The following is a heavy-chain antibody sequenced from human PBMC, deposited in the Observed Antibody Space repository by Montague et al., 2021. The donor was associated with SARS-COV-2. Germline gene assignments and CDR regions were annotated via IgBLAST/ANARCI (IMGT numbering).Heavy chain of an antibody. Sequence: SETLSLTCIVSGGFISDSYYWSWIRQAPGKGLEWLGSLYRSGSVYSNPSLKSRVSISVDKSNNNFSLRLTSATAAETAVYYCVRSAEEAHFAMDVWGQGTTVTVSS. CDR2: LYRSGSV. V-gene: IGHV4-39*02. CDR3: VRSAEEAHFAMDV. D-gene: IGHD1-26*01. J-gene: IGHJ6*02. CDR1: GGFISDSYY.